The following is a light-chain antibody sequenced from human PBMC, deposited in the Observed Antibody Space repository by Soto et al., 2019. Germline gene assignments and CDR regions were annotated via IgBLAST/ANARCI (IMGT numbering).Light chain of an antibody. CDR3: SSYTSSSTPYV. V-gene: IGLV2-14*01. Sequence: QSALTQPASVSGSPGQSITISCTGTSGDVGGYNYVSWYQQHPGKAPKFMIYEVSNRPSGVSNRFSGSKSGNTASLTISGLQAEDEADYYCSSYTSSSTPYVFGTGTKVTVL. CDR2: EVS. CDR1: SGDVGGYNY. J-gene: IGLJ1*01.